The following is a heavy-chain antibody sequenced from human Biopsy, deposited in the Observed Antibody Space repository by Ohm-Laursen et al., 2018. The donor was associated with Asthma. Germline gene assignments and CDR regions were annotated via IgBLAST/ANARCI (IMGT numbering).Heavy chain of an antibody. CDR1: GFTFNSYG. D-gene: IGHD3-3*01. J-gene: IGHJ6*02. V-gene: IGHV3-30*03. Sequence: SLRLSCAASGFTFNSYGMHWVRQARGKGLAWVAVISYGGRNKYYGDSVKGRFTISRDNSKNTVYLQMISLRVEDASVYYCARGAYYDFWSGYSRPIPGYYGMDVWGHGTTVTVSS. CDR2: ISYGGRNK. CDR3: ARGAYYDFWSGYSRPIPGYYGMDV.